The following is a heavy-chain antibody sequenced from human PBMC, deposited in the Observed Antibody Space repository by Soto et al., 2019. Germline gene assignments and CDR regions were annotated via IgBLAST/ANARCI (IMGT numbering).Heavy chain of an antibody. CDR1: GGSFSGYY. CDR3: ARGYPIYSSGWYRPFDY. CDR2: INHSGST. V-gene: IGHV4-34*01. Sequence: PSETLSLTCAVYGGSFSGYYWSWIRQPPGKGLEWIGEINHSGSTNYNPSLKSRVTISVDTSKNQFSLKLSSVTAADTAVYYCARGYPIYSSGWYRPFDYWGQGTLVTVSS. J-gene: IGHJ4*02. D-gene: IGHD6-19*01.